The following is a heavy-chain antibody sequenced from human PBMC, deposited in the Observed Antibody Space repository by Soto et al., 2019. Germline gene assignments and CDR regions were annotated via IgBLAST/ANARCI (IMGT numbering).Heavy chain of an antibody. CDR1: GFTFSSYA. D-gene: IGHD4-17*01. Sequence: GGSLRLSCAASGFTFSSYAMSWVRQAPGKGLEWVSAISGSGGSTYYADSVKGRFTISRDNSKNTLYLQMNSLRAEDTAVYYCAKGPVDYGDYGNYFDYWGQGTLVTVSS. V-gene: IGHV3-23*01. J-gene: IGHJ4*02. CDR2: ISGSGGST. CDR3: AKGPVDYGDYGNYFDY.